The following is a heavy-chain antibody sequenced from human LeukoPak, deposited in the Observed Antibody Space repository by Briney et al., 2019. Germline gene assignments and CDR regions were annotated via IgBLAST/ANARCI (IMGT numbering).Heavy chain of an antibody. CDR1: GFTFSNYD. D-gene: IGHD2-15*01. J-gene: IGHJ3*02. CDR2: IGTAGDT. Sequence: GGSLRLSCAASGFTFSNYDMHWVRQATGKGLEWVSAIGTAGDTYYSGSVKGRFTISRENAKSSLYLQVNSLRVGDTALYYCTRGGGDGFDIWGQGTMVTVSS. V-gene: IGHV3-13*01. CDR3: TRGGGDGFDI.